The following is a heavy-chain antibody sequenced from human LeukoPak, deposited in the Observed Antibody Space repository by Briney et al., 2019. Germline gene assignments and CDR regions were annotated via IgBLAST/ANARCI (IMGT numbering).Heavy chain of an antibody. CDR1: GGSITSYY. CDR2: IYHSGST. D-gene: IGHD2/OR15-2a*01. Sequence: KTSGTLSLTCTVSGGSITSYYWSWIRQPPGKGLEWIGYIYHSGSTNYNPPLKSRVPISVETSKNQFSLRLRSVTAADTAVYYCARHIPGNPYFDYWGQGTLVTVSS. CDR3: ARHIPGNPYFDY. J-gene: IGHJ4*02. V-gene: IGHV4-59*08.